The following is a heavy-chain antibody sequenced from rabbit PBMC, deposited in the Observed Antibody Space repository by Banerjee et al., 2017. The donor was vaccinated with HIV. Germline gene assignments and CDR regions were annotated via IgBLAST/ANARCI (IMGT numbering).Heavy chain of an antibody. V-gene: IGHV1S40*01. CDR3: ARSVAAYARGSDL. CDR1: GFSFSSSYY. D-gene: IGHD6-1*01. Sequence: QSLEESGGDLVKPGASLTLTCTASGFSFSSSYYMCWVRQAPGKGLEWIACIYAGSSGSTYYASWAKGRFTISKTSSTTVTLQMTSLTAADTATYFCARSVAAYARGSDLWGPGTLVTVS. J-gene: IGHJ4*01. CDR2: IYAGSSGST.